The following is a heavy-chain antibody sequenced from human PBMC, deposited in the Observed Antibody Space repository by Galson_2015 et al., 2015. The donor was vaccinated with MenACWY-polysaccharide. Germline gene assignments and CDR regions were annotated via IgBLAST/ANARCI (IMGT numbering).Heavy chain of an antibody. V-gene: IGHV3-23*01. CDR2: ISGSGGST. J-gene: IGHJ5*01. CDR1: GFPFDDYA. Sequence: SLRLSCAASGFPFDDYAMHWVRQAPGKGLEWVSAISGSGGSTYYADSVKGRFTISRDNSQKTLYMQMNSLRAEDTAVYYCAKPSTEDWFDSWGQATLVPVSS. CDR3: AKPSTEDWFDS.